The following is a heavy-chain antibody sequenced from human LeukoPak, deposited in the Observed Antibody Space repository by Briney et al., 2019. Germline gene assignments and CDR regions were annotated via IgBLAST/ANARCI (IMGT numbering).Heavy chain of an antibody. CDR3: ASYYGSGSYYNPDYYGMDV. CDR2: INPSGGST. D-gene: IGHD3-10*01. J-gene: IGHJ6*02. V-gene: IGHV1-46*01. CDR1: GYTFTSYY. Sequence: ASVKVSCTASGYTFTSYYMHWVRQAPGQGLEWMGIINPSGGSTTYAQKFQGRVTMTRDTSTSTVYMELSSLRSEDTAVYYCASYYGSGSYYNPDYYGMDVWGQGTTVTVSS.